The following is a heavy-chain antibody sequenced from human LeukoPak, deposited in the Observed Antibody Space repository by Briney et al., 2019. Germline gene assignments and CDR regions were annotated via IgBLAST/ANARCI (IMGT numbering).Heavy chain of an antibody. CDR1: GYTFTGYY. CDR3: ARALGWICGGGSCRFDY. J-gene: IGHJ4*02. V-gene: IGHV1-2*02. CDR2: INPNSGGT. D-gene: IGHD2-15*01. Sequence: ASVKVSCKASGYTFTGYYMHWVRQAPGQGLEWMGWINPNSGGTNYAQKFQGRVTMTRDTSISTAYMELSRLRSDDTAVYYCARALGWICGGGSCRFDYWGQGTLVTVSS.